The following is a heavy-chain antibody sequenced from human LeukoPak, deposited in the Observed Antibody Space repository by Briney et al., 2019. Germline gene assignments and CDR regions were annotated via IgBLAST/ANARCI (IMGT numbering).Heavy chain of an antibody. Sequence: KTGGSLRLSCAASGFTFSDYYMSWIRQAPGKGLEWVSYISSSGSTIYYADSVKGRFTISRDNAKNSLYLQMNSLRAEDTAVYYCARDLSTPIDPHLDYWGQGTLVTVSS. CDR2: ISSSGSTI. CDR1: GFTFSDYY. D-gene: IGHD2-2*01. V-gene: IGHV3-11*01. J-gene: IGHJ4*02. CDR3: ARDLSTPIDPHLDY.